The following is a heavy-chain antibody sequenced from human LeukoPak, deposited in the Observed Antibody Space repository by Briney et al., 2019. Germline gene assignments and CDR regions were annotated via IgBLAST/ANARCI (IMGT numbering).Heavy chain of an antibody. D-gene: IGHD2-2*01. Sequence: GGSLRLSCAASGFTFGTYTMNWVHQAPGKGLEWVSSISSSSNNINYADSVKGRFTISRDNAMNSVHLQMNSLRVEDAAVYYCARGYQRPDYWGQGTLITVSS. J-gene: IGHJ4*02. CDR1: GFTFGTYT. CDR2: ISSSSNNI. CDR3: ARGYQRPDY. V-gene: IGHV3-21*01.